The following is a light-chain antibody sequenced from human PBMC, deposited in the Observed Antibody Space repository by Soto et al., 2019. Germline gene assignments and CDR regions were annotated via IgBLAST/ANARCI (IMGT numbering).Light chain of an antibody. Sequence: ESVFRQSPWTLSFSAGERATVSCRASQSVRDRYLAWYQQKPGQAPRLLIYGASSRATGIPDRFSGSGSGTDFTLTISRLETEDFAVYYCQQYGSSGTFAQGTKVDIK. J-gene: IGKJ1*01. CDR1: QSVRDRY. CDR2: GAS. V-gene: IGKV3-20*01. CDR3: QQYGSSGT.